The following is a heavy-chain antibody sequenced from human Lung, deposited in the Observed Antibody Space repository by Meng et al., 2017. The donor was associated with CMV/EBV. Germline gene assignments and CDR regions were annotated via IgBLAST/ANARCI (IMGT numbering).Heavy chain of an antibody. J-gene: IGHJ4*02. CDR1: GDIVSSNSAA. Sequence: QDLLQPSGPGLVKPWPPPSLTCAISGDIVSSNSAAWHWIRQSPSRGLEWLGRTYYRSKWYHEYAVSVKSRITISPDTPKNQFSLQLNSMTPEDTAVYYCARGINGGCGDWGQGTLVTVSS. CDR2: TYYRSKWYH. V-gene: IGHV6-1*01. CDR3: ARGINGGCGD. D-gene: IGHD4-23*01.